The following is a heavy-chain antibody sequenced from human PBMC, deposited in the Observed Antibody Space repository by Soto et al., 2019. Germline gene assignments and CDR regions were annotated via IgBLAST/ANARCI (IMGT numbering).Heavy chain of an antibody. V-gene: IGHV3-33*01. CDR3: ARAPDPRYYYYYYMDV. CDR1: GFTFSSYG. CDR2: IWYDGSNK. J-gene: IGHJ6*03. Sequence: GGSLRLSCAASGFTFSSYGMHWVRQAPGKGLEWVAVIWYDGSNKYYADSVKGRFTISRDNSKNTLYLQMNSLRAEDTAVYYCARAPDPRYYYYYYMDVWGKGTTVTVSS.